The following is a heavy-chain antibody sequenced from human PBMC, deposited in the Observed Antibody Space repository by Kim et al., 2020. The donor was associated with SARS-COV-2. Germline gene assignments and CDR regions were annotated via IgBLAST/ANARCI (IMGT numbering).Heavy chain of an antibody. CDR2: INLNSGGT. Sequence: ASVKVSCKASGYTFTGYYMHWVRQAPGQGLEWMGRINLNSGGTNYAQKFQGRVTMTRDTSISTAYMELSRLRSDDTAVYYCARTYSGSYGLEWGQGTLVTVSS. CDR3: ARTYSGSYGLE. D-gene: IGHD1-26*01. J-gene: IGHJ4*02. V-gene: IGHV1-2*06. CDR1: GYTFTGYY.